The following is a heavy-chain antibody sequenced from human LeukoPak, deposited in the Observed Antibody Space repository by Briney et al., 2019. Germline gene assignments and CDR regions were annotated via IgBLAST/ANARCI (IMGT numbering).Heavy chain of an antibody. CDR2: INPNSGGT. D-gene: IGHD4-17*01. CDR1: GYTFTGYY. Sequence: ASVKVSCKASGYTFTGYYMHWVRQAPGQGLEWMGLINPNSGGTNYAQKLQGRVTMTRDTSISTAYMELSRLRSDDTAVYYCAREKDGDYYYYYGMDVWGQGTTVTVSS. V-gene: IGHV1-2*02. CDR3: AREKDGDYYYYYGMDV. J-gene: IGHJ6*02.